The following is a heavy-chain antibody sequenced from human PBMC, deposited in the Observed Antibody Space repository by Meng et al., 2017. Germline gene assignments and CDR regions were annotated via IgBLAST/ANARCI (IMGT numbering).Heavy chain of an antibody. CDR3: ARSVTTMVRGVIIF. CDR1: GFTFSSYA. V-gene: IGHV3-30*04. D-gene: IGHD3-10*01. Sequence: VRLVESGGGLVQPGGSLRLSCAASGFTFSSYAMHWVRQAPGKGLEWVAVISYDGSNKYYADSVKGRFTISRDNSKNTLYLQMNSLRAEDTAVYYCARSVTTMVRGVIIFWGQGTLVTVSS. CDR2: ISYDGSNK. J-gene: IGHJ1*01.